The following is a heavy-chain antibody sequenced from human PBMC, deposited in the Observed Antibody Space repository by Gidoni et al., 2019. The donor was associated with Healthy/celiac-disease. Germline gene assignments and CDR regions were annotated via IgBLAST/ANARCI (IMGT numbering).Heavy chain of an antibody. D-gene: IGHD3-3*01. V-gene: IGHV4-61*02. CDR1: GGSISSGSYY. CDR2: IYTSGST. Sequence: QVQLQESGPGLVKPSQTLSLTCTVSGGSISSGSYYWSWIRQPAGKGLEWIGRIYTSGSTNYNPSLKSRVTISVDTSKNQFSLKLSSVTAADTAVYYCARDQRVGYDFWSGYYGDYYYYGMDVWGQGTTVTVSS. CDR3: ARDQRVGYDFWSGYYGDYYYYGMDV. J-gene: IGHJ6*02.